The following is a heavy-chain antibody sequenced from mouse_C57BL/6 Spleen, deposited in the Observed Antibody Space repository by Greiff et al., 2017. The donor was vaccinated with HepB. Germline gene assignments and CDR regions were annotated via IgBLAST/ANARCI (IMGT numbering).Heavy chain of an antibody. CDR1: GYTFTSYW. D-gene: IGHD1-1*01. V-gene: IGHV1-52*01. J-gene: IGHJ4*01. CDR3: AREDYGSSYEAMDD. CDR2: IDPSDSET. Sequence: VQLQQPGAELVRPGSSVKLSCKASGYTFTSYWMHWVKQRPIQGLEWIGNIDPSDSETHYNQKFKDKATLTVDKSSSTAYMQLSSLTSEDSAVYYWAREDYGSSYEAMDDWGQGTSVTVSS.